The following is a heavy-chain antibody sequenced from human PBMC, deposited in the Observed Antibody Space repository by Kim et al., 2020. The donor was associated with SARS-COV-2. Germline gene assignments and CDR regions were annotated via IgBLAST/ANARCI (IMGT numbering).Heavy chain of an antibody. CDR3: ARALEYSTSDAFDV. CDR2: IWFGEKSE. V-gene: IGHV3-33*03. D-gene: IGHD6-6*01. CDR1: GFIFSSFG. J-gene: IGHJ3*01. Sequence: GGSLRLSCAASGFIFSSFGMHWVRQAPGKGLEWVAVIWFGEKSEYYADSVKGRFTISRDNSKKMVYLQMNSMRAEDTAVYYCARALEYSTSDAFDVWGQGTMVTVSS.